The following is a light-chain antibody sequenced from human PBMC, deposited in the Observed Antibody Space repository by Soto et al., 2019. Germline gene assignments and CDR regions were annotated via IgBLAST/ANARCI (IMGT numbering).Light chain of an antibody. CDR1: SSDVGGYNY. V-gene: IGLV2-8*01. J-gene: IGLJ2*01. Sequence: QSALTQPPSASGSPGQSVTISCTGTSSDVGGYNYVSWYQQHPGKAPKLMIYEVSKRPSGVPDRFSGSKSGNTPSLTVSGLQAEDEADYYCSSYAGSNHLVFGGGTKVTVL. CDR3: SSYAGSNHLV. CDR2: EVS.